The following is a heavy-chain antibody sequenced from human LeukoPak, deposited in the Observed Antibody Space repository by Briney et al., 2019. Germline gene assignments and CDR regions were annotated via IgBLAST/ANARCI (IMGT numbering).Heavy chain of an antibody. Sequence: GGSLRLSCAASGFAFNYAWMSWVRQVPGKGLEWVGQTVSEIDGGTTDYAAPVKGRFTISRDDSKSTLYLQMNSLKIEDTAVYYCTTDEDWNYARKDVWGQGATVIVSS. CDR3: TTDEDWNYARKDV. J-gene: IGHJ6*02. V-gene: IGHV3-15*04. CDR2: TVSEIDGGTT. D-gene: IGHD1-7*01. CDR1: GFAFNYAW.